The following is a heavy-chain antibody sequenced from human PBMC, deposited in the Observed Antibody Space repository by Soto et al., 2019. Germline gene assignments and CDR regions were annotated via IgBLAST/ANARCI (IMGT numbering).Heavy chain of an antibody. V-gene: IGHV3-15*01. CDR1: GFTFSNAW. D-gene: IGHD3-16*02. J-gene: IGHJ4*02. CDR2: IKSKTDGGTT. CDR3: IGIKQYYDYVWGSYRFDY. Sequence: GGSLRLSCAASGFTFSNAWMSWVRQAPGKGLEWVVRIKSKTDGGTTDYAAPVKGRFTISRDDSKNTLYLQMNSLKTEDTAVYYCIGIKQYYDYVWGSYRFDYWGQGTLVTVSS.